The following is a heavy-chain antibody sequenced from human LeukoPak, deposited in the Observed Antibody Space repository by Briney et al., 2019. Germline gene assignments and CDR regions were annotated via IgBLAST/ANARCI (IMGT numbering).Heavy chain of an antibody. Sequence: SQTLSLTCTVSGGSISSGGYYWSWIRQPPGKGLEWIGYIYHSGSTYYNPSLKSRVTISVDRSKNQFSLKLSSVTAADTAVYYCARFEVEMATTYFDYWGQGTLVTVPS. D-gene: IGHD5-24*01. CDR2: IYHSGST. CDR1: GGSISSGGYY. V-gene: IGHV4-30-2*01. J-gene: IGHJ4*02. CDR3: ARFEVEMATTYFDY.